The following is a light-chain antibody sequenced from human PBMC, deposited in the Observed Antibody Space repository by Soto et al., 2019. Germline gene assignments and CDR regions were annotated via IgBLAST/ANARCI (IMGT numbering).Light chain of an antibody. Sequence: QSVLTHPASVSGSPGQSITISCTGTSSDVGGYNYVSWYQQYPGKAPKLMIYDVSSRPSGVSNRFSGSKSGNTASLTISGLQAEDEADYYCSSYTNGGKSVFGTGTKVTVL. CDR2: DVS. CDR1: SSDVGGYNY. V-gene: IGLV2-14*01. J-gene: IGLJ1*01. CDR3: SSYTNGGKSV.